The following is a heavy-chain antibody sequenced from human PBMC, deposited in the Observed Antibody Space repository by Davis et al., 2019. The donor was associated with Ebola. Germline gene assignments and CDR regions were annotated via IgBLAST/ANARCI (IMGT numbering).Heavy chain of an antibody. J-gene: IGHJ3*01. V-gene: IGHV3-74*01. CDR3: ASQGQGF. Sequence: SSTYSGLTSSTYWMHWVRQAPGKGPVWVSRINGDGGGITYADSVQGRFTISRDNAKNTLYLQMTTLRAEDTAVYYCASQGQGFWGRGTMVTVSS. CDR1: GLTSSTYW. CDR2: INGDGGGI.